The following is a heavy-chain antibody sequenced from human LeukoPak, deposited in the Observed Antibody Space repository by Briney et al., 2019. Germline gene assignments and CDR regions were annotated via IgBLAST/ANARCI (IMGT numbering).Heavy chain of an antibody. CDR3: ARGRSSIVATIFDY. D-gene: IGHD5-12*01. CDR1: GGSFSGYY. CDR2: INHSGST. V-gene: IGHV4-34*01. J-gene: IGHJ4*02. Sequence: PSETLSLTCAVYGGSFSGYYWSWIRQPPGKGLEWIGEINHSGSTNYNPSLKSRVTISVDTSKSQFSLKLSSVTAADTAVYYCARGRSSIVATIFDYWGQGTLVTVSS.